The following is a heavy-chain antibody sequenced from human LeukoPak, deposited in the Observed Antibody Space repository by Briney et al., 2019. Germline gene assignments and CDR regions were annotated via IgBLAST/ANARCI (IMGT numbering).Heavy chain of an antibody. Sequence: GASVKVSCKASGYTFTGYYMHWVRQAPGQGLEWMGWINPNSGGTNYAQKFQGRVTMTRDTSISTAYMELSRLRSEDTAVYYCARAGPSDIAAAGTFYYYYYMDVWGKGTTVTISS. V-gene: IGHV1-2*02. J-gene: IGHJ6*03. CDR1: GYTFTGYY. D-gene: IGHD6-13*01. CDR2: INPNSGGT. CDR3: ARAGPSDIAAAGTFYYYYYMDV.